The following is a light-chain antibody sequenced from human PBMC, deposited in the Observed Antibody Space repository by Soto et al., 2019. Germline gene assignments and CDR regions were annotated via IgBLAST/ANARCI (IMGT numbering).Light chain of an antibody. V-gene: IGLV2-14*01. CDR3: QSSDSRLSGSDV. CDR2: EVD. CDR1: SSDVGGYNY. Sequence: QSALTQPASVSGSLGQSITISCTGTSSDVGGYNYVSWYQQHPGKVPKLMIYEVDNRPSGVSNRFSGSKSANTASLTISGLQADDEADYYCQSSDSRLSGSDVFGTGTKLTVL. J-gene: IGLJ1*01.